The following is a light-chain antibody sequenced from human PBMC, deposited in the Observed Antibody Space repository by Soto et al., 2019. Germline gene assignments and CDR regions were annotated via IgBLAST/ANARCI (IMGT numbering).Light chain of an antibody. V-gene: IGKV3-15*01. Sequence: EIVMTQSPSTLSVSPWERATLSFMASQIVSSNLAWYQQKPGQAPRLLIYGASTRATGIPDRFSGSGSGTEFTLTISSLQSEDFAVYYCQQYSNWPRTFGQGTKVDIK. CDR2: GAS. CDR3: QQYSNWPRT. CDR1: QIVSSN. J-gene: IGKJ1*01.